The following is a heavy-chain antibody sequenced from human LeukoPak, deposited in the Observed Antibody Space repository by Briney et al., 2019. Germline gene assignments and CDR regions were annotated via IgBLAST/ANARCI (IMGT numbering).Heavy chain of an antibody. CDR1: GFTFSSYA. CDR3: ARAPYGIVDY. V-gene: IGHV3-48*04. Sequence: GGCLRLACAASGFTFSSYAMGSVRQAPSKGLGWVSSISGSSSTIYYADSVKGPFTTSRDNAKSALYLQMNGLRAEDTAVYYCARAPYGIVDYWGQGTLVTVSS. CDR2: ISGSSSTI. D-gene: IGHD4-17*01. J-gene: IGHJ4*02.